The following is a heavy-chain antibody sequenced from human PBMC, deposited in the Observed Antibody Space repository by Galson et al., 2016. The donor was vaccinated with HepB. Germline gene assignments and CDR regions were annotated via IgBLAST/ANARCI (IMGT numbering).Heavy chain of an antibody. Sequence: SLRLSCAASGFTFSRYSMNWVRQAPGKGLEWVSSISSSSGHIYYAESVKGRFTISRDDAKNSLYLQMNSLRVEDTAVYYCAREPPIKYDSTGQNAFDIWGQGTMVTVSS. CDR2: ISSSSGHI. CDR3: AREPPIKYDSTGQNAFDI. V-gene: IGHV3-21*06. CDR1: GFTFSRYS. D-gene: IGHD3-22*01. J-gene: IGHJ3*02.